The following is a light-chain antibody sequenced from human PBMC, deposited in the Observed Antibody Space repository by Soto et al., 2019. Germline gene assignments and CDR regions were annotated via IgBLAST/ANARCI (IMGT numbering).Light chain of an antibody. Sequence: DIQMTQSPSTLSASVGDRVTITCRASQSVSNSLAWYQQKPGKAPKLLIYKASSLESGVPSKFSGSGSGTEFTLTISSLQPDDFATYYCQQYNSYPWTFGQGTKVDI. CDR2: KAS. V-gene: IGKV1-5*03. CDR1: QSVSNS. J-gene: IGKJ1*01. CDR3: QQYNSYPWT.